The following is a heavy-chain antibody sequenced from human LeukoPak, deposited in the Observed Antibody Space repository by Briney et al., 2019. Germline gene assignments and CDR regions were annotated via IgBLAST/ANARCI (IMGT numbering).Heavy chain of an antibody. CDR1: GYSFTNYW. J-gene: IGHJ4*02. CDR3: ATGASKVTTDFANY. CDR2: IDPRDSYT. V-gene: IGHV5-10-1*01. Sequence: GESLKISCKASGYSFTNYWISWVRRMPGKGLEWMGRIDPRDSYTKYSPSFEGHVSISVDKSISSAFLQWNSLKASDSAMYYCATGASKVTTDFANYWGQGTQVAVSS. D-gene: IGHD4-17*01.